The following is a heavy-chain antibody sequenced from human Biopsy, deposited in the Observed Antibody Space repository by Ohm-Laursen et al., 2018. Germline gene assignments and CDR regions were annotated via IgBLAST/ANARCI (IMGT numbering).Heavy chain of an antibody. D-gene: IGHD2-15*01. CDR2: MNPNSGTT. V-gene: IGHV1-8*01. J-gene: IGHJ4*02. CDR3: AVEGRTYSKSFDY. CDR1: GYTFISYD. Sequence: ASVKVSCKASGYTFISYDIDWVRQAPGQGLEWMGRMNPNSGTTGYAQKFQGRVTMTTNTSVNTAYMELSSLTFEDTAVYYCAVEGRTYSKSFDYWGQGSQVIVSS.